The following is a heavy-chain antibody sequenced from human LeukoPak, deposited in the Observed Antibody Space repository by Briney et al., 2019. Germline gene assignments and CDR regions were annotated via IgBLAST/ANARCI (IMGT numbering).Heavy chain of an antibody. J-gene: IGHJ6*03. D-gene: IGHD2-15*01. CDR2: IYTSGST. CDR3: ARVPFHCSGGSCYSEGYYYYYMDV. V-gene: IGHV4-61*02. Sequence: PSETLSLTCTVSGGSISSGSYYWSWIRQPAGKGLEWIGRIYTSGSTNHNPSLKSRVTISVDTSKNQFSLKLSSVTAADTAVYYCARVPFHCSGGSCYSEGYYYYYMDVWGKGTTVTVSS. CDR1: GGSISSGSYY.